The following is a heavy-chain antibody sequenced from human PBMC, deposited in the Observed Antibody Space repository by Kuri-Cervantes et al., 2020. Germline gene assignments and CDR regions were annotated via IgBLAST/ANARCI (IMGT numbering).Heavy chain of an antibody. Sequence: GGSLRLSCAASGFTFSSYSMNWVRQAPGKGLEWVSSISSSGSAIYYADSVKGRFTISRDNAKNSLYLQMNSLRAEDTAVYYCARGARYYYMDVWGKGTTVTVSS. J-gene: IGHJ6*03. CDR2: ISSSGSAI. V-gene: IGHV3-21*04. CDR1: GFTFSSYS. CDR3: ARGARYYYMDV.